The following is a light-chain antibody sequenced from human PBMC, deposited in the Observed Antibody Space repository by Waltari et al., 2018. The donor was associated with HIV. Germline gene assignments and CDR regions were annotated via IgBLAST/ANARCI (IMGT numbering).Light chain of an antibody. CDR3: MQSLQIPLT. V-gene: IGKV2-28*01. J-gene: IGKJ4*01. Sequence: MVMTQSPLTLSVTTGEPASISCKSSLSRLQSTGNNWLQWFLQKPGQSPQLLIYLGSSRASGVPDRFSGSGSGTDFTLRISKVEAEDVGVYYCMQSLQIPLTFGGGTKLEI. CDR1: LSRLQSTGNNW. CDR2: LGS.